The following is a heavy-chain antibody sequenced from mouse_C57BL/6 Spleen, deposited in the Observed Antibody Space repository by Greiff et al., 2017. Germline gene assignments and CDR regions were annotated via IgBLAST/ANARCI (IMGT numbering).Heavy chain of an antibody. CDR2: IYPGDGDT. Sequence: VQLQQPGAELVKPGASVKISCKASGYAFSSYWMNWVKQRPGQGLEWIGQIYPGDGDTTYNDKFKGKATLTVDKSSSTAYMQLSSLTSEDSAVYFCARGGYDYDEGVCDDWGKGTTLTVSS. CDR1: GYAFSSYW. V-gene: IGHV1-80*01. CDR3: ARGGYDYDEGVCDD. D-gene: IGHD2-4*01. J-gene: IGHJ2*01.